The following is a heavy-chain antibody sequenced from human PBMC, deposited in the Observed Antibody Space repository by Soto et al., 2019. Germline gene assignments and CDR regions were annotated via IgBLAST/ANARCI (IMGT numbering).Heavy chain of an antibody. CDR1: GFTFSTYW. Sequence: GGSLRLSCAASGFTFSTYWMHWVRQAPGKGLVWVSRINSDGSSTTYADSVRGRFAISRNNAENTLYLQMNSLRAEDTAVYYCVRGQGGVDNNFDYWGQGSLVTVSS. V-gene: IGHV3-74*01. D-gene: IGHD3-16*01. CDR3: VRGQGGVDNNFDY. CDR2: INSDGSST. J-gene: IGHJ4*02.